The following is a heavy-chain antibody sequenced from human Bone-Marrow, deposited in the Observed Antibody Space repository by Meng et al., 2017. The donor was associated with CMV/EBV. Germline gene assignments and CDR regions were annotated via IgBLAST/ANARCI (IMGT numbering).Heavy chain of an antibody. Sequence: GGSLRLSCAASGFTFDDYTMHWVRQAPGKGLEWVSLISWDGGSTYYADSVKGRFTISRDNSKNSLYLQMNSLRTEDTALYYCARSYDSSGWGWFNPWGQGPLVPVSS. CDR1: GFTFDDYT. D-gene: IGHD3-22*01. CDR3: ARSYDSSGWGWFNP. J-gene: IGHJ5*02. V-gene: IGHV3-43*01. CDR2: ISWDGGST.